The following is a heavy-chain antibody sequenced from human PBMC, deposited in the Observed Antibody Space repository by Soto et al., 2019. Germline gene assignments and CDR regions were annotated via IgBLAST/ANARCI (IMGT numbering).Heavy chain of an antibody. V-gene: IGHV3-21*01. Sequence: GGSLRLSCAASGFTFSSYSMNWVRQAPGKGLEWVSSISSSSSYIYYADSVKGRFTISRDNAKNSLYLQMNSLRAEDTAVYYCARARARGGSYYDYWGQGTLVTVSS. D-gene: IGHD1-26*01. CDR3: ARARARGGSYYDY. CDR1: GFTFSSYS. J-gene: IGHJ4*02. CDR2: ISSSSSYI.